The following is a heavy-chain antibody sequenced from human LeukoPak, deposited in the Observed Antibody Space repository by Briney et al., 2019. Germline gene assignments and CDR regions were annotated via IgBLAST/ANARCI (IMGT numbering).Heavy chain of an antibody. CDR2: INHSGST. CDR1: GGSFSGYY. V-gene: IGHV4-34*01. CDR3: ARRSRDAFDI. J-gene: IGHJ3*02. Sequence: SETLPLTCAVYGGSFSGYYWSWIRQPPGKGLEWIGEINHSGSTNYNPSLKSRVTISVDTSKNQFSLKLSSVTAADTAVYYCARRSRDAFDIWGQGTMVTVSS.